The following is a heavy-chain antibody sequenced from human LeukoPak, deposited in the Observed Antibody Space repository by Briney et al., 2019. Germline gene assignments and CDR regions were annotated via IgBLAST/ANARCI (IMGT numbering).Heavy chain of an antibody. D-gene: IGHD6-19*01. CDR3: ARASGYSSGWPATPYYYYYYMDV. V-gene: IGHV3-7*01. J-gene: IGHJ6*03. CDR2: IKQDGSEK. Sequence: AGGSLRLSCAASGFTFSSYWMSWVRQAPGKGLEWVANIKQDGSEKYYVDSVKGRFTISRDNAENSLYLQMNSLRAEDTAVYYCARASGYSSGWPATPYYYYYYMDVWGKGTTVTISS. CDR1: GFTFSSYW.